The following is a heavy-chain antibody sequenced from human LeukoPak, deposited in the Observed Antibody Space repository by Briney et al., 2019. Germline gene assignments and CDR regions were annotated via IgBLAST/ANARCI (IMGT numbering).Heavy chain of an antibody. V-gene: IGHV4-59*01. D-gene: IGHD3-9*01. CDR2: IYYSGST. CDR1: GGSISSYY. J-gene: IGHJ5*02. CDR3: ARLSLYYDILTGYPRWFDP. Sequence: PSETLSLTCTVSGGSISSYYWSWIRQPPGKGLEWIGYIYYSGSTNYNPSLKSRVTISVDTSKNQFSLKLSSVTAADTAVYYCARLSLYYDILTGYPRWFDPWGQGTLVTVSS.